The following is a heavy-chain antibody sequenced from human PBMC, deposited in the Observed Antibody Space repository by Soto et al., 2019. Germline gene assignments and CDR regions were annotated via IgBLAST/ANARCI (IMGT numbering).Heavy chain of an antibody. J-gene: IGHJ5*02. V-gene: IGHV4-61*01. CDR2: IYYSGVT. CDR1: GGSISSSSYY. Sequence: SETLSLTCTVSGGSISSSSYYWGWIRQPPGKGLEWIGYIYYSGVTNYNPSLKSRVTISADTSKNQFSLKLTSVTAADTAVYYCARDLGYCSSTSCYPWFDPWGQGTLVTVS. CDR3: ARDLGYCSSTSCYPWFDP. D-gene: IGHD2-2*01.